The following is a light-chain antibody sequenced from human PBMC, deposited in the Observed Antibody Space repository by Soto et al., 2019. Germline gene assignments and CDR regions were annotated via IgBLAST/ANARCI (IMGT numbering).Light chain of an antibody. V-gene: IGKV3-15*01. CDR1: QSVSSN. CDR2: VAS. J-gene: IGKJ4*01. Sequence: EIVMTQSPATLSVSPGERATLSCRASQSVSSNLAWYQQKPGQTPKLLIYVASTRATGIPARFSGSGSGKEFTLPLSSLQAEDFAVYYCQQYNVWPLTFGGGTKVEFK. CDR3: QQYNVWPLT.